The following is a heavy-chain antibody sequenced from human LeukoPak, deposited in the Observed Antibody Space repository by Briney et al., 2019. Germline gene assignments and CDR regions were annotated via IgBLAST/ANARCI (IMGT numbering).Heavy chain of an antibody. CDR3: AKFGIAAVGIVRACWFYP. V-gene: IGHV3-23*01. CDR2: MSGSGGST. J-gene: IGHJ5*02. D-gene: IGHD6-13*01. Sequence: PGRSLSPSCPASASTFTSYATSCASLHPGKGLGWLSAMSGSGGSTYYAESVEGPLTISRDNSKSTLYLQMDSLRSEETAVYYCAKFGIAAVGIVRACWFYPWGQGPLVTVSS. CDR1: ASTFTSYA.